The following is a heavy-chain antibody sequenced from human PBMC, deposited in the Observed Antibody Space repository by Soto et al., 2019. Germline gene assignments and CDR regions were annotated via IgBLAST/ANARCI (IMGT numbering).Heavy chain of an antibody. V-gene: IGHV5-10-1*01. J-gene: IGHJ4*02. CDR3: ARHSLSGMGFWSGYYGVDY. CDR1: GYSFTSYW. Sequence: GESLKISCRGSGYSFTSYWISWVRQMPGKGLEWMGRIDPSDSYTNYSPSFQGHVTISADKSISTAYLQWSSLKASDTAMYYCARHSLSGMGFWSGYYGVDYWGQGTLVTVSS. D-gene: IGHD3-3*01. CDR2: IDPSDSYT.